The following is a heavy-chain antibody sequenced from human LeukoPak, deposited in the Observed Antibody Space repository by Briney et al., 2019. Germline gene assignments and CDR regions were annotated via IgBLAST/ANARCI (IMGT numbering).Heavy chain of an antibody. J-gene: IGHJ3*02. CDR3: ARGSTPAGLVAFDI. Sequence: ASVKVSCKASGGTFSSYAISWVRQAPGQGLERMGGIIPIFGTANYAQKFQGRVTITTDESTSTAYMELSSLRSEDTAVYYCARGSTPAGLVAFDIWGQGTMVTVSS. CDR1: GGTFSSYA. CDR2: IIPIFGTA. V-gene: IGHV1-69*05. D-gene: IGHD3/OR15-3a*01.